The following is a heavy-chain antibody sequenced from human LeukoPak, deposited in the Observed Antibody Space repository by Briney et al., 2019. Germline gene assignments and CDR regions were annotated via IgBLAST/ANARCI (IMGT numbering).Heavy chain of an antibody. V-gene: IGHV3-9*01. J-gene: IGHJ4*02. CDR2: ISWNSGSI. CDR1: GFPFYYYA. D-gene: IGHD3-22*01. Sequence: SLGLSFAASGFPFYYYAMHWVRPAPGKGLGWVSSISWNSGSIGYADSVKGRFTISRDNAKNSLYLQMNSLRAEDTALYYCAKDYDSSGYRPYFDYWGQGTLVTVSS. CDR3: AKDYDSSGYRPYFDY.